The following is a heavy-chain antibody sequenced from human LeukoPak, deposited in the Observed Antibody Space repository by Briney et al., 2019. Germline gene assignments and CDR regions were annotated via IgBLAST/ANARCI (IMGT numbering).Heavy chain of an antibody. D-gene: IGHD3-10*01. Sequence: GGSLRPSCAASGFSFSRHGMYWVRQAPGKGLEWVAYIAHEGSYEQYADSVKGRFTISRDNPKNTLYLQMDSLRAEDTAMYFCANKDYYDSGTYSFDYWGQGTLVTVSS. CDR1: GFSFSRHG. CDR3: ANKDYYDSGTYSFDY. J-gene: IGHJ4*02. V-gene: IGHV3-30*02. CDR2: IAHEGSYE.